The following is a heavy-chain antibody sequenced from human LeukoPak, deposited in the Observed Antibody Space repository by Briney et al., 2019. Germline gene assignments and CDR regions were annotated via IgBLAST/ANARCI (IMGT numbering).Heavy chain of an antibody. CDR3: ASWFRRYFDY. V-gene: IGHV4-61*02. Sequence: SETLSLTCTVSGGSISSGSYYWSWIRQPAGKGLEWIGRIYTSGSTNYNPSLKSRVTISVATSKNQFSLKLSSVTAADTAVYYCASWFRRYFDYWGQGTLVTVSS. D-gene: IGHD3-10*01. CDR2: IYTSGST. CDR1: GGSISSGSYY. J-gene: IGHJ4*02.